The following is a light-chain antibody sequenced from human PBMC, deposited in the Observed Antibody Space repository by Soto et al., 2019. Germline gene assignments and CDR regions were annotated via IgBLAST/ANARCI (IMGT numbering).Light chain of an antibody. CDR2: DAS. CDR3: QQYSTYSWT. V-gene: IGKV1-5*01. Sequence: DFQMTQSPSTLSASVGDRVTITCRASQSISSWLAWYQQKPGKAPKLLIYDASSLQSGVSSRFSGSGSGTDFTLTISSLQPDDFATYFCQQYSTYSWTFGQGTKVDI. CDR1: QSISSW. J-gene: IGKJ1*01.